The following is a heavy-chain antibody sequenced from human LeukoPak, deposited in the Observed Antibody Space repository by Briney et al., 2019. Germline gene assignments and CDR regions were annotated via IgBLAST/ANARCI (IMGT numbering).Heavy chain of an antibody. V-gene: IGHV1-2*02. CDR3: ASRRGSSSWYRDDAFDI. CDR1: GYTFTGYY. J-gene: IGHJ3*02. Sequence: ASVKVSCKASGYTFTGYYMHWVRQAPGQGLEWMGWINPNSGGTNYAQKFQGRVTMTRDTSISTAYMELSRLRSDDTAVYYCASRRGSSSWYRDDAFDIWGQGTMVTVSS. CDR2: INPNSGGT. D-gene: IGHD6-13*01.